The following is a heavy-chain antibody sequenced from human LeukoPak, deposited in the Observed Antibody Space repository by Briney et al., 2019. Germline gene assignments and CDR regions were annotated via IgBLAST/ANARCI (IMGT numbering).Heavy chain of an antibody. CDR1: GFTFSSYA. Sequence: GGSLRLSCAASGFTFSSYAMSWVRQAPGKGLEWVSAISGSGGSTYYADSVKGRFTISRDNAKNFLSLQMDSLRVEDSAVYFCARRHTSHYYMDVWGKGTTVTVSS. J-gene: IGHJ6*03. CDR2: ISGSGGST. D-gene: IGHD2/OR15-2a*01. CDR3: ARRHTSHYYMDV. V-gene: IGHV3-23*01.